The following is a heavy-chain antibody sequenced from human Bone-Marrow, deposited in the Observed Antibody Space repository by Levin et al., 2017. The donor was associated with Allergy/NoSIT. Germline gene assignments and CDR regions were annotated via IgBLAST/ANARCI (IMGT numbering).Heavy chain of an antibody. D-gene: IGHD6-19*01. Sequence: GGSLRLSCAASGFTFDDYAMHWVRQAPGKGLEWVSGISWNSGSIGYADSVKGRFTISRDNAKNSLYLQMNSLRAEDTALYYCAKGKGVSGWFTGGGFDYWGQGTLVTVSS. V-gene: IGHV3-9*01. J-gene: IGHJ4*02. CDR2: ISWNSGSI. CDR1: GFTFDDYA. CDR3: AKGKGVSGWFTGGGFDY.